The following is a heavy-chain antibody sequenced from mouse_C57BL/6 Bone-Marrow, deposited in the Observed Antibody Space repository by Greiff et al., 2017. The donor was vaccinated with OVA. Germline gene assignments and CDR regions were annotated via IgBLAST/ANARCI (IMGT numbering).Heavy chain of an antibody. V-gene: IGHV1-50*01. Sequence: QFQLQQPGAELVKPGASVKLSCKASGYTFTSYWMQWVKQRPGQGLEWIGEIDPSDSYINYNQKFKGKATLTVDTSSSPAYMQLSSLTSEDSAVYDCARWDSYGNYAWFAYWGQGTLVTVSA. CDR1: GYTFTSYW. CDR3: ARWDSYGNYAWFAY. D-gene: IGHD2-1*01. J-gene: IGHJ3*01. CDR2: IDPSDSYI.